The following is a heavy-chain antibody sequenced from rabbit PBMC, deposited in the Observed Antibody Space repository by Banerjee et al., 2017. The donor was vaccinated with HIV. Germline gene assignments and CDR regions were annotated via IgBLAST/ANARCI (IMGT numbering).Heavy chain of an antibody. Sequence: QQQLEESGGGLVKPGGTLTLTCKASGIDFSNYVYICWVRQAPGKGLEWIGCINTSSGNTVYASWAKGRFTISKTSSTTVTLQMTSLTAADMATYFCARWDYVGCVGLTLWGPGTLVTVS. D-gene: IGHD4-2*01. J-gene: IGHJ4*01. CDR1: GIDFSNYVY. CDR3: ARWDYVGCVGLTL. CDR2: INTSSGNT. V-gene: IGHV1S45*01.